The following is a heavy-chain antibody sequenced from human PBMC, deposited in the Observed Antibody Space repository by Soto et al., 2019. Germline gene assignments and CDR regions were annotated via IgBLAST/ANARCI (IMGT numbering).Heavy chain of an antibody. CDR2: INHSGST. V-gene: IGHV4-34*01. Sequence: SSETLSLTCAVYGGSFSGYYWSWIRQPPGKGLEWIGEINHSGSTNYNPSLKSRVTISVDTSKNQFSLKLSSVTAADTAVYYCARNAGTYVADWFDPWGQGTLVTVSS. D-gene: IGHD3-10*01. CDR1: GGSFSGYY. CDR3: ARNAGTYVADWFDP. J-gene: IGHJ5*02.